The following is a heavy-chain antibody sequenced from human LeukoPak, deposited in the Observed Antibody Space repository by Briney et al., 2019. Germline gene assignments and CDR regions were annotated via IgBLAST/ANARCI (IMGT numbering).Heavy chain of an antibody. CDR1: GFTFSSYA. D-gene: IGHD5-24*01. CDR3: ARDGWLQPRFDY. J-gene: IGHJ4*02. Sequence: GRSLRLSCTASGFTFSSYAMHWVRQAPGKGLEWVAVISYDGSNKYYADSVKGRFTISRDNSKNTLYLQMNSLRAEDTAVYYCARDGWLQPRFDYWGQGTLVTVSS. V-gene: IGHV3-30*04. CDR2: ISYDGSNK.